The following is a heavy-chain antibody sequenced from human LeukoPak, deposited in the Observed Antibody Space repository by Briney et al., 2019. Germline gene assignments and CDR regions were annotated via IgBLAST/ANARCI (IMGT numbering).Heavy chain of an antibody. CDR1: GFTFSSYS. Sequence: GGSLSLSCAASGFTFSSYSMNWVRQAPGKGLEWVSSISSSSSYIYYADSVKGRFTISRDNAKNSLYLQMNSLRAEDTAVYYCARVFYGSGRTPMDVWGKGTTVTISS. J-gene: IGHJ6*03. D-gene: IGHD3-10*01. V-gene: IGHV3-21*01. CDR3: ARVFYGSGRTPMDV. CDR2: ISSSSSYI.